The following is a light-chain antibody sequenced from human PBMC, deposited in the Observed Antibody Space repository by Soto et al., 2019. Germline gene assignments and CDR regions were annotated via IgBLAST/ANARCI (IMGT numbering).Light chain of an antibody. V-gene: IGLV1-44*01. J-gene: IGLJ3*02. CDR3: PAWDDSLNGFWV. CDR1: TPNIGSNT. Sequence: QSVLTQPPSASGTPGQRVTISCSGSTPNIGSNTVNWYQQLPGTAPKLLIYSSNQRPSGVPDRFSGSKSGTSASLAISGLQSDDEADYYCPAWDDSLNGFWVFGGGTKVTVL. CDR2: SSN.